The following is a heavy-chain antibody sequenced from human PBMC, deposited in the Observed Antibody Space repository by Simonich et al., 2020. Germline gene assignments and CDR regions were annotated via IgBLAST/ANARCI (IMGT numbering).Heavy chain of an antibody. J-gene: IGHJ5*02. V-gene: IGHV3-30*07. CDR3: ARDRNWGWFDP. Sequence: VQLVESGGGLVKPGGSLRLSCAASGFTFSSYAMHWVRQAPGRGLGWVAVISKDGSNKYYADSGKGRFTISRDNSKNTLYLQMNSLRAEDTAVYYCARDRNWGWFDPWGQGTLVTVSS. CDR1: GFTFSSYA. CDR2: ISKDGSNK. D-gene: IGHD7-27*01.